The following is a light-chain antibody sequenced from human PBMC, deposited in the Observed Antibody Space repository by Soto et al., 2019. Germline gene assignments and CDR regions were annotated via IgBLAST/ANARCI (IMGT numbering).Light chain of an antibody. J-gene: IGKJ1*01. Sequence: EIVLTQSPGTLSLSPGERATLSCRASHSVSSSYLAWYQQKPGQAPRLLISGASSRATGIPDRFSGSGSGTDFTLTIGRLEPEDFAVYYCQQYETTPRWTFGQGTKVEIK. V-gene: IGKV3-20*01. CDR3: QQYETTPRWT. CDR2: GAS. CDR1: HSVSSSY.